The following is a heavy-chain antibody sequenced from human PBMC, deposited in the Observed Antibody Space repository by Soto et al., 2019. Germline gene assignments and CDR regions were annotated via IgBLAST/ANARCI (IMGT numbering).Heavy chain of an antibody. J-gene: IGHJ6*03. V-gene: IGHV1-69*05. D-gene: IGHD2-15*01. CDR1: GGTFSSYA. CDR3: ARGGPLIVVVVAATPGVMDV. CDR2: INPICGTA. Sequence: SVKVSCKASGGTFSSYAISWVRQAPGQGLEWMGGINPICGTADYAQKFQGRVTMTRNTSISTAYMELSSLRSEDTAVYYCARGGPLIVVVVAATPGVMDVWGKGTTVTVSS.